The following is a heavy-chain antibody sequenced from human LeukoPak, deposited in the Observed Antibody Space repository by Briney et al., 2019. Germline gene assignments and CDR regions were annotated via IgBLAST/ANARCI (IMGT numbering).Heavy chain of an antibody. V-gene: IGHV3-30*04. CDR3: ARASLERTYYDFWSGYGDY. Sequence: PGRSLRLSCAASGFTFSSYAMHWVRQAPGKGLEWVAVISYDGRNKYYADSVKGRFTISRDNSKNTLYLQMNSLRAEDTAVYYCARASLERTYYDFWSGYGDYWGQGTLVTVSS. CDR1: GFTFSSYA. D-gene: IGHD3-3*01. J-gene: IGHJ4*02. CDR2: ISYDGRNK.